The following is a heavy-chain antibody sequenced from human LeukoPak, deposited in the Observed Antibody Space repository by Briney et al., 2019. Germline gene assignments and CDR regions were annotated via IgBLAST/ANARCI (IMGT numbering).Heavy chain of an antibody. J-gene: IGHJ4*02. CDR3: ARDSGDIVVVPAAVDY. D-gene: IGHD2-2*01. Sequence: PGGSLRLSCAASGFIFGRDSMNWVRQAPGRGLEGISYISRDSDIRYYADSVKGRFTISRDNAKNSLYLQMNSLRAEDTAVYYCARDSGDIVVVPAAVDYWGQGTLVTVSS. CDR1: GFIFGRDS. V-gene: IGHV3-48*01. CDR2: ISRDSDIR.